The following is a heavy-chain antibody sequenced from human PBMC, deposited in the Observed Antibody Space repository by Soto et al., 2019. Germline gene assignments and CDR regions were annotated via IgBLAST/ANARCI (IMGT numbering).Heavy chain of an antibody. J-gene: IGHJ4*02. CDR3: ASQAHTVVTPDWYYFDY. V-gene: IGHV4-39*01. Sequence: PXETLYLTCTVSGGAISSSSDYGGCIRQPPGKGLEWIGSIYYSGSTYYNPSLKSRVTISVDTSKNQFSLKLSSVTAADTAVYYCASQAHTVVTPDWYYFDYWAQGTLVTVSS. CDR1: GGAISSSSDY. CDR2: IYYSGST. D-gene: IGHD2-21*02.